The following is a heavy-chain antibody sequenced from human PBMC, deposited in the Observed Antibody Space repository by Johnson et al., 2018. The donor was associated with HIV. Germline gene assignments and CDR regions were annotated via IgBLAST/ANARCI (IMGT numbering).Heavy chain of an antibody. Sequence: VESGGGLVKPGGSLRLSCAASGFPFDDYAMHWVRQAPGKGLEWVSGISWNSGSIGYADSVKGRFTISRDNAKNSLYLQMNSLRAEDTAVYYCARVSNHAFDIWGQGTMVTVSS. V-gene: IGHV3-9*01. CDR1: GFPFDDYA. CDR2: ISWNSGSI. CDR3: ARVSNHAFDI. J-gene: IGHJ3*02.